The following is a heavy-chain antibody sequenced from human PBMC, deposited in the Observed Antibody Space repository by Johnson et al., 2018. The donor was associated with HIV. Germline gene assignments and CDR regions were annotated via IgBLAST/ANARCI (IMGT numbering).Heavy chain of an antibody. CDR1: GFTFSDHY. CDR2: ISGSGSII. CDR3: ARSRQGGIQPSDAFDV. Sequence: QVQLVESGGGLVKPGGSLKLSCAVSGFTFSDHYMSWIRQTPGKGLQWVSYISGSGSIIYSTDSVQGRFTISRANVKNSLYLQMDSLRPEDTAVYYCARSRQGGIQPSDAFDVWGQGTMVTVSS. J-gene: IGHJ3*01. D-gene: IGHD3-16*01. V-gene: IGHV3-11*04.